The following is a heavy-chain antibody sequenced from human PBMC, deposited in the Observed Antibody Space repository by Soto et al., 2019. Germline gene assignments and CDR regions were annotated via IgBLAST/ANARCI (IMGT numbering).Heavy chain of an antibody. CDR1: GGSISSSNW. CDR2: IYHSGST. CDR3: ARVPRVVTAIQNYFDY. V-gene: IGHV4-4*02. D-gene: IGHD2-21*02. Sequence: QVQLQESGPGLVKPSGTLSLTCAISGGSISSSNWWSLVRQPPGKGLECIGEIYHSGSTNYNPSLKSRVTISVDKSKNQFYLQLSSVTAADTAVYYCARVPRVVTAIQNYFDYWGQGTLVTVSS. J-gene: IGHJ4*02.